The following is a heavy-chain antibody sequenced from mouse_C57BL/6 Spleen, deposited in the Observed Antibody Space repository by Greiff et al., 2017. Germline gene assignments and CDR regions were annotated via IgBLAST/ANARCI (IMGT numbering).Heavy chain of an antibody. Sequence: EVKLQESGPELVKPGASVKIPCKASGYTFTDYNMDWVKQSHGKSLEWIGDINPKNGGTSYNQTLQGKATLTVDKYSSTVYMELRSRTSEDTAVYYCARGSIYYDYEYYFDYWGKGTTLTVSS. CDR1: GYTFTDYN. J-gene: IGHJ2*01. CDR3: ARGSIYYDYEYYFDY. V-gene: IGHV1-18*01. CDR2: INPKNGGT. D-gene: IGHD2-4*01.